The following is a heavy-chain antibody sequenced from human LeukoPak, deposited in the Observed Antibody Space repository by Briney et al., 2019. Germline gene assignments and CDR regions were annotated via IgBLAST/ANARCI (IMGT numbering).Heavy chain of an antibody. V-gene: IGHV4-39*01. J-gene: IGHJ4*02. CDR2: IYFGGST. Sequence: PSETLSLTCTVSGGSISSGPYSWGWIRKPPGKGLEWIGSIYFGGSTNYNPSLKSRLTISGDTSKNQFSLKLTSVTAADTAVYYCARPSAISLNGDRPWVYWGQGTLVTVSS. CDR3: ARPSAISLNGDRPWVY. D-gene: IGHD7-27*01. CDR1: GGSISSGPYS.